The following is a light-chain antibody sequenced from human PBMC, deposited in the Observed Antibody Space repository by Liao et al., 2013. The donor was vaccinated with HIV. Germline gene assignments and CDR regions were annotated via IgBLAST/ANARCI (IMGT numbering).Light chain of an antibody. J-gene: IGLJ1*01. V-gene: IGLV3-21*01. Sequence: SYVLTQPPSVSVAPGMTARITCGGNSIGSKSVHWYQQKPGLAPVVVIYYDSDRPSGIPERFSGSNSGNTATLSISRVEAGDEADYYCQVWDSNSDHPYVFGTGTKVTVL. CDR3: QVWDSNSDHPYV. CDR1: SIGSKS. CDR2: YDS.